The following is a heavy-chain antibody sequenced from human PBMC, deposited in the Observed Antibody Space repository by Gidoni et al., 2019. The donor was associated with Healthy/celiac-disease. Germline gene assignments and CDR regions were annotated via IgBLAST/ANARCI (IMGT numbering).Heavy chain of an antibody. CDR1: GFSGSNAG. D-gene: IGHD3-3*01. J-gene: IGHJ6*02. V-gene: IGHV3-15*01. CDR3: TTVHLYGSLRFLEWLLSYGMDV. CDR2: IKSTTVGWTT. Sequence: EVQLVESGGGVGKPGGSLRLSCGAAGFSGSNAGRRWVGQAPGKGLEWFGRIKSTTVGWTTASAAPVKGRFTISRDDSKNTLYLQMNSLTTEDTAVYYCTTVHLYGSLRFLEWLLSYGMDVWGQGTTVTVSS.